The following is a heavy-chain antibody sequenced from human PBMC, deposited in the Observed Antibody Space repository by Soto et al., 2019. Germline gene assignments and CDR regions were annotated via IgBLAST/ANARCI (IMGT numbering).Heavy chain of an antibody. D-gene: IGHD3-10*01. CDR3: ARDKGSDAPIDI. CDR1: GFTLRGYG. CDR2: IWHDGSEK. V-gene: IGHV3-33*01. Sequence: GGSLRLSCAASGFTLRGYGMHWVRQAPGKGLEWVAIIWHDGSEKYYADSVRGRFTVSRDNSKSKLDLQMNSLRVEDTAIYYCARDKGSDAPIDIWGQGTMVTV. J-gene: IGHJ3*02.